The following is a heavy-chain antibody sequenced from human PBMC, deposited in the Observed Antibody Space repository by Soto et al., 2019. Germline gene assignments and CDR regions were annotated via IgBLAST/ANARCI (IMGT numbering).Heavy chain of an antibody. V-gene: IGHV1-46*01. CDR3: AREFRGGMDV. CDR2: INPSGGST. Sequence: GASVKVSCKASGYTFTSYYMHWVRQAPGQGLEWMGIINPSGGSTSYAQKFQGRVTMTRDTSTGTVYMELSSLRSDDTAVYYCAREFRGGMDVWGQGTTVTVSS. J-gene: IGHJ6*02. CDR1: GYTFTSYY.